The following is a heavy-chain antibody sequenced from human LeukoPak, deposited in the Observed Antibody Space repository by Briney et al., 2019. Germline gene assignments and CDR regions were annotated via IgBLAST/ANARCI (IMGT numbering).Heavy chain of an antibody. Sequence: ASVKVSCKASGGTFSSYAISWVRQAPGQGLEWMGRIIPIFGTANYAQKFQGRVTITTDESTSTAYMELSSLRSEDTAVYYCARDKFGGYGGNWFDPWGQGTLVTVSS. CDR1: GGTFSSYA. CDR2: IIPIFGTA. J-gene: IGHJ5*02. CDR3: ARDKFGGYGGNWFDP. D-gene: IGHD4-23*01. V-gene: IGHV1-69*05.